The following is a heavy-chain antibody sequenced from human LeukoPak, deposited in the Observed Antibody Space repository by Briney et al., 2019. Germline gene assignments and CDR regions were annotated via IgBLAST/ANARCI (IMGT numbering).Heavy chain of an antibody. V-gene: IGHV1-2*02. D-gene: IGHD3/OR15-3a*01. CDR1: GYTFTGYY. J-gene: IGHJ4*02. Sequence: ASVKVSCKASGYTFTGYYMHWARQAPGQGLEWMGWINPNSGGTNYAQKFQGRVTMTRDTSISTAYMELSRLRSDDTAVYYCARDRGPSGYFDYWGQGTLVTVSS. CDR3: ARDRGPSGYFDY. CDR2: INPNSGGT.